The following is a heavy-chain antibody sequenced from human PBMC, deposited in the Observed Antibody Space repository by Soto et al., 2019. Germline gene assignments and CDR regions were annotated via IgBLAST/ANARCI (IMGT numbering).Heavy chain of an antibody. J-gene: IGHJ6*02. CDR1: GYTFTSYG. CDR2: ISAYNGNT. D-gene: IGHD3-10*01. V-gene: IGHV1-18*04. Sequence: ASVKVSFKASGYTFTSYGISWVRQAPGQGPEWMGWISAYNGNTNYAQKLQGRVTMTTDTSTSTAYMELRSLRSDDTAVYYCARVLWFGLQYYYGMDVWGQGTTVTVSS. CDR3: ARVLWFGLQYYYGMDV.